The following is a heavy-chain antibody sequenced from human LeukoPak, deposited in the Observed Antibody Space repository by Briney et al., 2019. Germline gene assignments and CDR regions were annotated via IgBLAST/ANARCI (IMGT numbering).Heavy chain of an antibody. J-gene: IGHJ6*03. CDR3: ARGPRIFSVTTASMGLMDV. Sequence: GGSLRLSCAASGFTFSTYAMTWVRQAPGKGLQWVSGIVGSGGRTYYADSVKGRFTISRDNSKNTLYLQMNSLRAEDTAVYYCARGPRIFSVTTASMGLMDVWGKGTTVTVSS. CDR2: IVGSGGRT. D-gene: IGHD4-11*01. V-gene: IGHV3-23*01. CDR1: GFTFSTYA.